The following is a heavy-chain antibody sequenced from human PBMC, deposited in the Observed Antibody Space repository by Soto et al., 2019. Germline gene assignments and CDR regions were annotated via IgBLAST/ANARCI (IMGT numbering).Heavy chain of an antibody. Sequence: PSGTLYLTCTVSGGSISNFYWSWIRQHPGKRLERLGYVYYTGSTSYNPSLKRRVTFSADSSRGQFSLRLNSVTAADTAVYYCARTVLGPDLLADSFVDYYYYMDVWGQGTTVTVSS. CDR1: GGSISNFY. CDR3: ARTVLGPDLLADSFVDYYYYMDV. D-gene: IGHD3-9*01. J-gene: IGHJ6*03. V-gene: IGHV4-59*08. CDR2: VYYTGST.